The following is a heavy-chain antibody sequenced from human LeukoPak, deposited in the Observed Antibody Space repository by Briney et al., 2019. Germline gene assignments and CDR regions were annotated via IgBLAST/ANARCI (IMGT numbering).Heavy chain of an antibody. CDR1: GGTFSIYA. V-gene: IGHV1-69*04. D-gene: IGHD3-16*02. J-gene: IGHJ3*02. CDR3: ARVGSLEQQTHAFDI. Sequence: SVKVSCKASGGTFSIYAISWVRQAPGQGLEWMGRIIPILGIANYAQKFQGRVTITADKSTSTAYMELSSLRSEDTAVYYCARVGSLEQQTHAFDIWGQGTMVTVSS. CDR2: IIPILGIA.